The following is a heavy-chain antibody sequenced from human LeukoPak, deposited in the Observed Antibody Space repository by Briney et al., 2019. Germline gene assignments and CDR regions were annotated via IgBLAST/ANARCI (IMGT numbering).Heavy chain of an antibody. CDR2: ISYDGSNK. CDR3: ARVNGWYSWHLDL. CDR1: GFTFSSYA. J-gene: IGHJ2*01. D-gene: IGHD6-19*01. V-gene: IGHV3-30-3*01. Sequence: GGSLRLSCAASGFTFSSYAMHWVRQAPGKGLEWVAVISYDGSNKYYADSVKGRFTISRDNSKNTLYLQMNSLRAEDTAVYYCARVNGWYSWHLDLWGHGTLVTVSS.